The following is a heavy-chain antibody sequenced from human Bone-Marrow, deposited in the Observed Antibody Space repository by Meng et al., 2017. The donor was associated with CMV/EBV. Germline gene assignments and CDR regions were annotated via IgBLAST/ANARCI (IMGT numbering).Heavy chain of an antibody. Sequence: GESLKISCAASGFTFSSYAMSWVRQAPGKGLEWVAVISYDGSNKYYADSVKGRFTISRDNSKNTLYLQMNSLRAEDTAVYYCAKDGVVVPADTEFDYWGQGTLVTVSS. D-gene: IGHD2-2*01. J-gene: IGHJ4*02. CDR2: ISYDGSNK. CDR1: GFTFSSYA. CDR3: AKDGVVVPADTEFDY. V-gene: IGHV3-30*04.